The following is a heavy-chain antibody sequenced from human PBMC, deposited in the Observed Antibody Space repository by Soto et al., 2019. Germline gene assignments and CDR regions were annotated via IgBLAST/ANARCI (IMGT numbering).Heavy chain of an antibody. D-gene: IGHD5-18*01. Sequence: ASVKVSCKASGYTFTSYAMHWVRQAPGQGLEWMGVINPSGGSTSYARNFQGRVTMTRDTSTSTVYMELSSLRSEDTAAYYCGRDINVATAHFDYWGQGTLVTVSS. CDR3: GRDINVATAHFDY. V-gene: IGHV1-46*01. J-gene: IGHJ4*02. CDR2: INPSGGST. CDR1: GYTFTSYA.